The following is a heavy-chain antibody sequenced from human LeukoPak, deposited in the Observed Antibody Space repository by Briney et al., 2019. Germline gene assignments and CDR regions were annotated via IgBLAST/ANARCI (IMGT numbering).Heavy chain of an antibody. CDR1: GDTSNSHA. J-gene: IGHJ4*02. Sequence: SVKVSCKASGDTSNSHAISWVRQAPGQGLEWMGRIIPNLGTTNRAQNFQDRVTLTADKSTNTAYMELTSLTSDDTAVYYCATTNDGGGYQWGDFFDFWGQGTLVTVSS. V-gene: IGHV1-69*04. D-gene: IGHD3-22*01. CDR3: ATTNDGGGYQWGDFFDF. CDR2: IIPNLGTT.